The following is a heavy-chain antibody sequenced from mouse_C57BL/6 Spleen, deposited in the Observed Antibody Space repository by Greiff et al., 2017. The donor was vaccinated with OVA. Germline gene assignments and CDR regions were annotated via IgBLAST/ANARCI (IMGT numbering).Heavy chain of an antibody. Sequence: EVQLVESGGGLVKPGGSLKLSCAASGFTFSDYGMHWVRQAPEKGLEWVAYISSGSSTIYYADTVKGRFTISRYNAKNTLFLQMNSLRSEDTAMYYCARDDYDGFAYWGQGTLVTVSA. J-gene: IGHJ3*01. CDR2: ISSGSSTI. D-gene: IGHD2-4*01. V-gene: IGHV5-17*01. CDR3: ARDDYDGFAY. CDR1: GFTFSDYG.